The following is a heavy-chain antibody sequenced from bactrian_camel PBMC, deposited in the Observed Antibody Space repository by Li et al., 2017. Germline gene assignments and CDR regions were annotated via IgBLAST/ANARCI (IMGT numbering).Heavy chain of an antibody. D-gene: IGHD6*01. CDR3: AAGFAADNG. V-gene: IGHV3S67*01. CDR2: LASDGST. CDR1: GYAYSDGYC. Sequence: VQLVESGGGSVQAGGSLRLSCVVSGYAYSDGYCLGWFRQAPGKEREGVASLASDGSTSYADSVEGRFTISRDNAKNMLVLQLNSLKTEDTAMYYCAAGFAADNGWGPGTQVTVS. J-gene: IGHJ4*01.